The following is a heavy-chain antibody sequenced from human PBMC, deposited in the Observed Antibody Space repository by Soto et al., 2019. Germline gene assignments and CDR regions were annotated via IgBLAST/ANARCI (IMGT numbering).Heavy chain of an antibody. CDR2: MNPTSGNT. J-gene: IGHJ5*01. CDR3: ARSDGHTFNGLDS. CDR1: GYTFTKYD. D-gene: IGHD2-2*02. V-gene: IGHV1-8*01. Sequence: QVQLVQSGAEVKTPGASVKVSCKASGYTFTKYDMNWVRQAPGQGLEWMGWMNPTSGNTGYAQKFQGRLTMIWDTAIGIAHMELSSLRNEDPAVYYCARSDGHTFNGLDSWGQGALVTVSA.